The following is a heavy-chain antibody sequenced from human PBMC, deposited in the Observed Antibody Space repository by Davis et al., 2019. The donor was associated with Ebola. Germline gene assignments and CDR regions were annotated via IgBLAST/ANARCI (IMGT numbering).Heavy chain of an antibody. J-gene: IGHJ6*02. CDR3: ARDAITSIYQYYGMDV. Sequence: PGGSLRLSCAASGFTFNTYWMNWVRQGPGKGLEWVANIKQDGSEKYYVDSVKGRFTISRDNAKNSLYLQMTSLRAEDTAVYYCARDAITSIYQYYGMDVWGQGTAVTVS. D-gene: IGHD1-14*01. CDR1: GFTFNTYW. CDR2: IKQDGSEK. V-gene: IGHV3-7*03.